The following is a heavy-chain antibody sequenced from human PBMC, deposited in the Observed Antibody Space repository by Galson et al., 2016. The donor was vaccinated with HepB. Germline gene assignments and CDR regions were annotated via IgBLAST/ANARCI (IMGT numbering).Heavy chain of an antibody. V-gene: IGHV3-30-3*01. D-gene: IGHD6-19*01. CDR2: ISYDGSNK. CDR3: ARDYAPISTAGTGFVDP. J-gene: IGHJ5*02. Sequence: SLRLSCAASGFTFSNYAMHWVRQAPGKGLEWVAVISYDGSNKYYADSVKGRFTISRDNSKNTLYLQMNSLRVEDTAVYYCARDYAPISTAGTGFVDPWGQGTLVTVSS. CDR1: GFTFSNYA.